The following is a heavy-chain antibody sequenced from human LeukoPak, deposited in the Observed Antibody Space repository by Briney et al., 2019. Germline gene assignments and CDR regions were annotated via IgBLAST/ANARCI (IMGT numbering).Heavy chain of an antibody. CDR1: GGSVSSSSFF. V-gene: IGHV4-39*01. D-gene: IGHD5-12*01. CDR2: IFYTGST. CDR3: ARRVDMVATIDY. Sequence: PSETLSLTCTVSGGSVSSSSFFWGWIRQPPGKGLERIGSIFYTGSTYYNPSLKSRVTISVDTSKNQFSLRLSSVTAADTAVHYCARRVDMVATIDYWGQGTLVTVSS. J-gene: IGHJ4*02.